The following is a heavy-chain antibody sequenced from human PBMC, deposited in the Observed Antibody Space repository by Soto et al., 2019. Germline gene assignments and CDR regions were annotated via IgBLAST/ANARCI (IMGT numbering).Heavy chain of an antibody. CDR1: GFTFSSYG. V-gene: IGHV3-33*01. J-gene: IGHJ4*02. CDR2: IWYDGSHN. D-gene: IGHD6-13*01. Sequence: GGSLRLSCAASGFTFSSYGMHWVHQAPGKGLEWVAFIWYDGSHNYYADSVKGRFTISRDNSKNTLYLQMNSLRGEDTAIYYCARDLYRAGQIDYWGQGTPVTVSS. CDR3: ARDLYRAGQIDY.